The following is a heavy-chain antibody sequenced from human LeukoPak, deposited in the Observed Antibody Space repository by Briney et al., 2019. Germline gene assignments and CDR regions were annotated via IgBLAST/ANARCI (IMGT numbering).Heavy chain of an antibody. J-gene: IGHJ4*02. CDR2: ISGDGGST. CDR1: GFTFSSYA. CDR3: AKDGVVTITFDR. V-gene: IGHV3-23*01. D-gene: IGHD3-16*01. Sequence: PGGSLRLSCTASGFTFSSYAMNWVRQAPGKGLEYLSVISGDGGSTYYVDSVKGRFTISRDNSKNTLYLQMNSLRAEDTAVYYCAKDGVVTITFDRWGQGTLVTVSS.